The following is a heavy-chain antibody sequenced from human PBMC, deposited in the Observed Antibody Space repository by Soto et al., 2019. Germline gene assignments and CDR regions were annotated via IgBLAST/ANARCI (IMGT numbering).Heavy chain of an antibody. V-gene: IGHV5-51*01. Sequence: PGESLKISCKGSGYSFPSYWIGWVRQMPGKGLEWMGTIYPGDSDTRYSPSFQGQVTISADKSISTAYLQWSSLKASDTAMYYCASSSAPSYYYYYYGMDVWGQGTTVTVSS. D-gene: IGHD6-6*01. CDR1: GYSFPSYW. CDR2: IYPGDSDT. CDR3: ASSSAPSYYYYYYGMDV. J-gene: IGHJ6*02.